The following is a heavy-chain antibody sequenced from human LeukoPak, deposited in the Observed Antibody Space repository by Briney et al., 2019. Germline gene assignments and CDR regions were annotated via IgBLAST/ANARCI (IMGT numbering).Heavy chain of an antibody. V-gene: IGHV3-30*18. CDR1: GFTFSSYG. CDR2: ISYDGSNK. J-gene: IGHJ4*02. D-gene: IGHD6-19*01. Sequence: GGSLRLSCAASGFTFSSYGMHWVRQAPGKGVEWVAVISYDGSNKYYADSVKGRFTISRDKSKNTLYLQMNSLRVEDTAVYYCAKAGIAVAASFDYWGQGTLVTVSS. CDR3: AKAGIAVAASFDY.